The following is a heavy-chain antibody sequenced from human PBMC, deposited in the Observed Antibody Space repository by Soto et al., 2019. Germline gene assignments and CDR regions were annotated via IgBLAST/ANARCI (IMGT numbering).Heavy chain of an antibody. D-gene: IGHD2-2*01. CDR1: GGTFSSYA. Sequence: QVQVVQSGAEVKKPGSSVKVCCKASGGTFSSYAISWVRQAPGQGLEWMGGIIPISGTANYAQKFQGRVTITADESTSTAYMALSSLRSEDTAVYYCARSQGSSTSLEIYYYYYYGMDVCGQGTTVTVSS. CDR3: ARSQGSSTSLEIYYYYYYGMDV. J-gene: IGHJ6*02. V-gene: IGHV1-69*01. CDR2: IIPISGTA.